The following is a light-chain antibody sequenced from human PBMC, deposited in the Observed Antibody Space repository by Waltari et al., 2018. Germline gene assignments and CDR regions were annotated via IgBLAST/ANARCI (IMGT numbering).Light chain of an antibody. CDR1: QSVSSN. V-gene: IGKV3-15*01. CDR2: GAS. Sequence: EIVMTQSTATLSVSPWERATLSCRASQSVSSNLAWYQQKPGQAPRLLIYGASTRATGIPARFSGSVSGTEFTLTISSLQSEDFAVYYCQQYNNWPPLTFGGGTKVEIK. J-gene: IGKJ4*01. CDR3: QQYNNWPPLT.